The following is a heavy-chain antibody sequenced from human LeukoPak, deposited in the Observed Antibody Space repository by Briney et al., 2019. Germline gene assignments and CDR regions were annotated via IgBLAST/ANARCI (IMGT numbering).Heavy chain of an antibody. V-gene: IGHV1-46*01. CDR2: INPSGGST. D-gene: IGHD5-12*01. J-gene: IGHJ4*02. CDR3: ARDVSGYDLFDY. CDR1: GYTFTSYG. Sequence: ASVKVSCKASGYTFTSYGISWVRQAPGQGLEWMGIINPSGGSTSYAQKFQGRVTMTRDTSTSTVYMELSSLRSEDTAVYYCARDVSGYDLFDYWGQGTLVTVSS.